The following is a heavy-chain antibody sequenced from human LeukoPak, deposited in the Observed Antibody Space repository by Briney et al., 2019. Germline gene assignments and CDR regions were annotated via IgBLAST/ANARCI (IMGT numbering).Heavy chain of an antibody. CDR1: GYTFTGYY. Sequence: ASVKVSCKASGYTFTGYYMHWVRQAPGQGLEWMGWINSNSGGTNYAQKFQGRVTMTRDTSISTAYMELSRLRSDDTAVYYCARVLGYCSGGSCYSTTHGPTHFDYWGQGTLVTVSS. CDR2: INSNSGGT. D-gene: IGHD2-15*01. J-gene: IGHJ4*02. CDR3: ARVLGYCSGGSCYSTTHGPTHFDY. V-gene: IGHV1-2*02.